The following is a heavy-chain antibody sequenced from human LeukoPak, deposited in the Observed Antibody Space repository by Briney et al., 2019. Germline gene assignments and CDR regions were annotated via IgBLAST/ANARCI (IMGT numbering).Heavy chain of an antibody. CDR1: GFTFSSYA. CDR3: AKGEDILTGWERGVLK. J-gene: IGHJ4*02. Sequence: PGGSLRLSCAASGFTFSSYAMSWVRQAPGKGLEWVSAISGGGGSTYYADSVKGRFTISRDNSKNTLYLQMNSLRAEDTAVYYCAKGEDILTGWERGVLKWGQGTLVTVSS. V-gene: IGHV3-23*01. D-gene: IGHD3-9*01. CDR2: ISGGGGST.